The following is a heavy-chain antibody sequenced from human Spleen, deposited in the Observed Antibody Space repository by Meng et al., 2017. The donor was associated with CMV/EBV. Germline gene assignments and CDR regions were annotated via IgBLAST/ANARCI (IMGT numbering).Heavy chain of an antibody. J-gene: IGHJ5*02. Sequence: GSLRLSCTVSGGSIRSSSYYWGWIRQPPGKGLEWIGSIDYSGSTYYSPSLKSRVTISVDTSKNQFSLKLSSVTAADTAVYYCARSLTYDFWNGFRYNWFDPWGQGTLVTVSS. CDR1: GGSIRSSSYY. CDR2: IDYSGST. V-gene: IGHV4-39*07. CDR3: ARSLTYDFWNGFRYNWFDP. D-gene: IGHD3-3*01.